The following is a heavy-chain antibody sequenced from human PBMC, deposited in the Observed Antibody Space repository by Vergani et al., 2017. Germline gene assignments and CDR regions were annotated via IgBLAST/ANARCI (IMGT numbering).Heavy chain of an antibody. Sequence: QVTLKESGPVLVKPTETLTLTCTVSGFSLSNARMGVSWIRQPPGKALEWLALIDWDDDKYYSTSLKTRLTISKDTSKNQVVLTMTNMDPVDTATYYCARATGTPVFDAFDIWGQGTMVTVSS. CDR3: ARATGTPVFDAFDI. D-gene: IGHD1-1*01. J-gene: IGHJ3*02. V-gene: IGHV2-70*01. CDR1: GFSLSNARMG. CDR2: IDWDDDK.